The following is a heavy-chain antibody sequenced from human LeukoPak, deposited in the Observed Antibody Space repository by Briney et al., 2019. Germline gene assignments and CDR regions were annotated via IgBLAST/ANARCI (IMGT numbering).Heavy chain of an antibody. J-gene: IGHJ4*02. CDR1: GFTFSSCA. V-gene: IGHV3-23*01. D-gene: IGHD1-20*01. CDR2: IIDSGNSL. Sequence: GGSLRLSCAASGFTFSSCAMSWVRQAPGKGLEWVSTIIDSGNSLYYADSVKGRFTISRDNSKNTLYLQMNSLRAEDTAVYYCAKDANWNDVGGVFDYWGQGTLVTVSS. CDR3: AKDANWNDVGGVFDY.